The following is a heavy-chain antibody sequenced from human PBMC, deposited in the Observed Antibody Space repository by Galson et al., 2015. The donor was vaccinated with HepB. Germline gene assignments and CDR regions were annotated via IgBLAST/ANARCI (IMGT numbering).Heavy chain of an antibody. V-gene: IGHV1-2*02. J-gene: IGHJ5*02. D-gene: IGHD2-2*01. Sequence: SVKVSCKASGYTFTGYYMHWVRQAPGQGLEWMGWINPNSGGTNYAQKFQGRVTMTRDTSISTAYMELSRLRSDDTAVYYCARDAPIVVVPAAPRSGFDPWGQGTLVTVSS. CDR3: ARDAPIVVVPAAPRSGFDP. CDR2: INPNSGGT. CDR1: GYTFTGYY.